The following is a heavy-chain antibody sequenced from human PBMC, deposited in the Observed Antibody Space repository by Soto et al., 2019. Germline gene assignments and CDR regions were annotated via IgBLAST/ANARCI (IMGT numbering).Heavy chain of an antibody. D-gene: IGHD5-18*01. CDR3: ARSGYSYGPNPLLY. V-gene: IGHV4-31*03. CDR2: IYYSGST. Sequence: QVQLQESGPGLVKPSQTLSLTCTVSGGSISSGGYYWSWIRQHPGKGLEWIGYIYYSGSTYYNPSLKSRFTISVDTSKNQVSLKMSSVTAADTAVYYCARSGYSYGPNPLLYWGQGTLVTVSS. J-gene: IGHJ4*02. CDR1: GGSISSGGYY.